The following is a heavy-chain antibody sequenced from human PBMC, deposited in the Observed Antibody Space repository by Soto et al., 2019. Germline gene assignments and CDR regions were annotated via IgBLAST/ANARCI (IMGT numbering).Heavy chain of an antibody. CDR2: TYYRSKWYN. J-gene: IGHJ6*03. CDR1: GDSVSSNSAA. CDR3: ARDGIAAAGTWDYYYYMDV. V-gene: IGHV6-1*01. D-gene: IGHD6-13*01. Sequence: SQTLSLTCAISGDSVSSNSAAWNWIRQSPSRGLEWLGRTYYRSKWYNDYAVSVKSRITINPDTSKNQFSLQLNSVTPEDTAVYYCARDGIAAAGTWDYYYYMDVWGKGTTVTVSS.